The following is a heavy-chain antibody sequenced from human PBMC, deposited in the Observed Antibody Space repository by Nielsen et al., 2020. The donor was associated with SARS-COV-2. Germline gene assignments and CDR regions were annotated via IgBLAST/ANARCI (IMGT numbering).Heavy chain of an antibody. CDR2: INHSGST. CDR3: ARGAARSHLGY. J-gene: IGHJ4*02. Sequence: SETLSLTCAVYGGSFSGYYWSWIRQPPGKGLEWIGEINHSGSTNYNPSLKSRVTISVDTSKNQFSLKLSSVTAADTAVYYCARGAARSHLGYWGQGTLVTVSS. CDR1: GGSFSGYY. V-gene: IGHV4-34*01. D-gene: IGHD6-6*01.